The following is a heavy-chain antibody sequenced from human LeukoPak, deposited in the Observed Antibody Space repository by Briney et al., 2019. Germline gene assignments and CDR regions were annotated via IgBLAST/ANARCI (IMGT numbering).Heavy chain of an antibody. CDR3: AKDLSNSLLLEA. Sequence: GGSLRLSCAASGFIFSNYAMHWVRQAPGKGLEWVAMISYDEKDKYYADSVTGRFTISRDNSNLYLQMNSLRVEDTAVYYCAKDLSNSLLLEAWGQGTLVTVSS. CDR2: ISYDEKDK. CDR1: GFIFSNYA. J-gene: IGHJ4*02. D-gene: IGHD3-3*01. V-gene: IGHV3-30*18.